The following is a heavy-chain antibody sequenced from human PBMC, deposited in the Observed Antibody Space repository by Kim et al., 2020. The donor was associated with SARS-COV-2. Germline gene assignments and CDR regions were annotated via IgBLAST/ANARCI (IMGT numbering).Heavy chain of an antibody. D-gene: IGHD1-1*01. Sequence: GGSLRLSCPASGFTFSSQSMNWVRQAPGKGLEWVSSISAASDYIFYADSVKGRFTISRDNAKRSLFLQMNSLRAEDTALYYCTRGGRPGVRTDYWGQGTLVAVSS. V-gene: IGHV3-21*01. J-gene: IGHJ4*02. CDR3: TRGGRPGVRTDY. CDR2: ISAASDYI. CDR1: GFTFSSQS.